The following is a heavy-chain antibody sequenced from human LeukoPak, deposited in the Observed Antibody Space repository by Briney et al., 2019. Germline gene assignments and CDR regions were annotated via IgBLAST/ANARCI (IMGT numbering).Heavy chain of an antibody. CDR3: VRDSDTYGDHTTRRFDS. J-gene: IGHJ4*02. CDR1: RFTLSTYW. V-gene: IGHV3-21*01. D-gene: IGHD4-17*01. CDR2: ISDRSNYI. Sequence: GGSLRLSCAASRFTLSTYWMSWVRQAPGKGLEWVSCISDRSNYIYYADSVKGRFIISRDNAKNSLYLELNSLRAEDTAVYHCVRDSDTYGDHTTRRFDSWGQGTLVTVSS.